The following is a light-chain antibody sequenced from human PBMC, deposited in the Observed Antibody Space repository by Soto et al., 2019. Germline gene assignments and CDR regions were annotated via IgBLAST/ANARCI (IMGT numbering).Light chain of an antibody. Sequence: DIQMTQSPSSLSASVGDRVTITCRASQTISSYLNWYQQNPVKAPKLLIYAASSLQSGVPSRFSGSGSGTDFTLTSSSLQPEDFATYYCQQSSNIPYTFGQGTKLEIK. CDR2: AAS. CDR3: QQSSNIPYT. CDR1: QTISSY. J-gene: IGKJ2*01. V-gene: IGKV1-39*01.